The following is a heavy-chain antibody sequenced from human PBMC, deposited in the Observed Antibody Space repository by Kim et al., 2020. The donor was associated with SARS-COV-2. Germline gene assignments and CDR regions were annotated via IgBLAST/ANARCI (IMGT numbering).Heavy chain of an antibody. D-gene: IGHD2-15*01. CDR2: INHSGST. Sequence: SETLSLTCAVYGGSFSGYYWSWIRQPPGKGLEWIGEINHSGSTNYNPSLKSRVTISVDTSKNQFSLKLSSVTAADTAVYYCARGPQYCSGGSCYYRGDYYYYYGMDVWGQGTTVTVSS. V-gene: IGHV4-34*01. J-gene: IGHJ6*02. CDR1: GGSFSGYY. CDR3: ARGPQYCSGGSCYYRGDYYYYYGMDV.